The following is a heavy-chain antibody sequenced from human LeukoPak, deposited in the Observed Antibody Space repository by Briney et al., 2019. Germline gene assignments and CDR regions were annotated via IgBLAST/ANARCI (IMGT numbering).Heavy chain of an antibody. J-gene: IGHJ5*02. V-gene: IGHV3-20*04. D-gene: IGHD3-16*02. CDR1: GFTFDDYG. CDR3: SGGIRLGELSS. CDR2: INWNGGST. Sequence: PGGSLRLSCAASGFTFDDYGMSWVRQAPGKGLEWVSGINWNGGSTGYADSVKARFTISRDNAKHSLYLQMNSLRAEDTALYYCSGGIRLGELSSWGQGTLVTVSS.